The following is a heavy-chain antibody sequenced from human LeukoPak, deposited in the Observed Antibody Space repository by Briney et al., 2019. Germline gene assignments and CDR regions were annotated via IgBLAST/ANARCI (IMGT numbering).Heavy chain of an antibody. CDR1: GFTFSSYS. D-gene: IGHD1-26*01. V-gene: IGHV3-48*02. J-gene: IGHJ3*02. CDR3: ARDIPSGSYLGPDAFDI. CDR2: ISSSSSTI. Sequence: EPGGSLRLSCAASGFTFSSYSMNWVRQAPGKGLEWVSYISSSSSTIYYADSVKGRFTISRDNAKNSLYLQMNSLRDEDTAVYYCARDIPSGSYLGPDAFDIWGQGTMVTVSS.